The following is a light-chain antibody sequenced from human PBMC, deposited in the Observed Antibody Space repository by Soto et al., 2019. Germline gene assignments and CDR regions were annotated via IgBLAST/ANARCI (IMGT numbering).Light chain of an antibody. CDR2: DVS. CDR1: SSDVGGYNY. V-gene: IGLV2-14*01. Sequence: QSVLTQPASVSGSPGQSITISCTGTSSDVGGYNYVSWYQQHPGKAPKLLIYDVSNRPSGISDRFSGSKSGNTASLTISGLQAEDEADYYCSSYTTISTPSYVFGTGTKVNVL. CDR3: SSYTTISTPSYV. J-gene: IGLJ1*01.